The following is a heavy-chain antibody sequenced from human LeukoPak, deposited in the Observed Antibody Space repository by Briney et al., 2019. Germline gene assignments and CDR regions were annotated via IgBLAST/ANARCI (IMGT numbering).Heavy chain of an antibody. V-gene: IGHV3-7*03. CDR2: IKQDGSEM. CDR1: GFTFSTYW. J-gene: IGHJ4*02. Sequence: GGSLRLSCAASGFTFSTYWMTWVRQAPGKGLEWVANIKQDGSEMYYVDSVKGRFTISRDNSKNTLYLQMNSLRAEDTAVYYCAKVSWASFDCWGQGTLVTVSS. D-gene: IGHD3-16*01. CDR3: AKVSWASFDC.